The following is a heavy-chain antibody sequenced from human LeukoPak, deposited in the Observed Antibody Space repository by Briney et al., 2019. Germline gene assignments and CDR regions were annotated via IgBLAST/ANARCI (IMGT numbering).Heavy chain of an antibody. CDR1: GGSISSSSYY. CDR3: ARQSAGRWLQPHAPDY. J-gene: IGHJ4*02. Sequence: SETLSLTCTVSGGSISSSSYYWGWIRQPPGKGLEWIGSIYYSGSTYYNPSLKSRVTISVDTSKNQFSLKLSSVTAADTAVYYCARQSAGRWLQPHAPDYWGQGTLVTVSS. D-gene: IGHD5-24*01. CDR2: IYYSGST. V-gene: IGHV4-39*01.